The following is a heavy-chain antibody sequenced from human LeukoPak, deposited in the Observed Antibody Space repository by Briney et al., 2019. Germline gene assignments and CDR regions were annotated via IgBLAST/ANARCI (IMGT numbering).Heavy chain of an antibody. Sequence: ASVKVCCKASGYTFTSYDINWVRQATGQGLEWMGWMNPNSGNTGYAQKFQGRVTMTRNTSISTAYMELSSLRSEDTAVYYCARGYCSSTSCSNWFDPWGQGTLVTVSS. CDR3: ARGYCSSTSCSNWFDP. J-gene: IGHJ5*02. CDR2: MNPNSGNT. D-gene: IGHD2-2*01. CDR1: GYTFTSYD. V-gene: IGHV1-8*01.